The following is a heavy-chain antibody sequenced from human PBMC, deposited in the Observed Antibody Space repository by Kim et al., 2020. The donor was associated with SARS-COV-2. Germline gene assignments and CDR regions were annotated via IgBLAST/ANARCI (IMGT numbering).Heavy chain of an antibody. CDR2: IIPIFGTA. J-gene: IGHJ4*02. CDR3: GRDEVCSGGSCYPTYYFDY. V-gene: IGHV1-69*01. D-gene: IGHD2-15*01. Sequence: SVKVSCKASGGTFSSYAISWVRQAPGQGLEWMGGIIPIFGTANYAQKFQGRVTITADESTSTAYMELSSLRSEDTAGYYCGRDEVCSGGSCYPTYYFDYRGQGTRVTVSS. CDR1: GGTFSSYA.